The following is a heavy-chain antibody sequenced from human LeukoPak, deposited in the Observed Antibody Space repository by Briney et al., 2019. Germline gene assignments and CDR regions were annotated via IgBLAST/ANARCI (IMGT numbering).Heavy chain of an antibody. CDR3: ASMNLDYFDY. V-gene: IGHV1-2*02. J-gene: IGHJ4*02. CDR2: INPNSGGT. D-gene: IGHD1-14*01. CDR1: GYTFTVYY. Sequence: ASVKVSCKASGYTFTVYYIHWLRQAPGQSLEWMGWINPNSGGTNYAQKFQGRVTMTRDTSISTAYMELSRLRSDDTAVYYCASMNLDYFDYWGQGTLVTVSS.